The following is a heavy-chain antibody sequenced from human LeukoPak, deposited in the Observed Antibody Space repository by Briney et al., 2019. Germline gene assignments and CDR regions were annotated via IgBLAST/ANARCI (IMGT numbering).Heavy chain of an antibody. D-gene: IGHD5-12*01. CDR1: GFTFSDYY. V-gene: IGHV3-11*03. J-gene: IGHJ4*02. CDR2: ISSSSSYT. CDR3: ARWGYSGYDWVQF. Sequence: AGGSLRLSCTASGFTFSDYYMCWIRQAPGKGLEWVSSISSSSSYTNYADSVKGRFTISRDNAKNSLYLQMNSLRAEDTAVYYCARWGYSGYDWVQFWGQGTLVTVSS.